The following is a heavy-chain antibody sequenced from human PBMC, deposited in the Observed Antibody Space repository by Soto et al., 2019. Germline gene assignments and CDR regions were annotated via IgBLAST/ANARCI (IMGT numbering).Heavy chain of an antibody. CDR1: GFTFSSYS. J-gene: IGHJ6*02. CDR3: ARAKTYYDFWSGYTHYYCYGMDV. V-gene: IGHV3-48*01. D-gene: IGHD3-3*01. CDR2: ISSSSSTI. Sequence: GGSLRLSCAASGFTFSSYSMNWVRQAPGKGLEWVSYISSSSSTIYYADSVKGRFTISRDNSKNTLYLQMNSLRAEDTAVYYCARAKTYYDFWSGYTHYYCYGMDVWGQGTTVTVSS.